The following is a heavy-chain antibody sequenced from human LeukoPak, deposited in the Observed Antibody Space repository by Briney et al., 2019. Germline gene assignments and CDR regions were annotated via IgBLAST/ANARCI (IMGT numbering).Heavy chain of an antibody. CDR2: IYTSGST. V-gene: IGHV4-61*02. Sequence: SETLSLTCTVSGGSISSGSYYWSWIRQPAGKGLEWIGRIYTSGSTNYNPSLKSRVTISVDTSKNQFSLRLSSVTAADTAVYYCARDPRLFAFDIWGQGTMVTVSS. CDR1: GGSISSGSYY. CDR3: ARDPRLFAFDI. D-gene: IGHD3-10*01. J-gene: IGHJ3*02.